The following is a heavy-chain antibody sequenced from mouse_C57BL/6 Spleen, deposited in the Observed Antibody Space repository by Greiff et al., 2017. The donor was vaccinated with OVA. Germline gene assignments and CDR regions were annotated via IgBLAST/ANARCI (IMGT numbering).Heavy chain of an antibody. CDR2: IHPNSGST. CDR1: GYTFTSYW. D-gene: IGHD1-1*01. J-gene: IGHJ1*03. V-gene: IGHV1-64*01. CDR3: ARGATVAHWYFDV. Sequence: QVQLQQPGAELVKPGASVKLSCKASGYTFTSYWMHWVKQRPGQGLEWIGMIHPNSGSTNYNEKFKSKATLTVDKSSSTAYMQLSSLTSEDSAVYYCARGATVAHWYFDVWGTGTTVTVSS.